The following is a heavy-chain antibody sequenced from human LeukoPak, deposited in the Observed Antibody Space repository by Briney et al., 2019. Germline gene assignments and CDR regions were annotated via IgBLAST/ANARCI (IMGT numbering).Heavy chain of an antibody. CDR3: ARVGYYESRGYYEY. V-gene: IGHV1-2*06. Sequence: GASVKVSCKASGGTFSSFAISWVRQAPGQGLEWMGRINPNSGGTNYAQKFQGRVTMTRDTSISTVYMELSRLRSDDTAVYYCARVGYYESRGYYEYWGQGTLVTVSS. J-gene: IGHJ4*02. D-gene: IGHD3-22*01. CDR1: GGTFSSFA. CDR2: INPNSGGT.